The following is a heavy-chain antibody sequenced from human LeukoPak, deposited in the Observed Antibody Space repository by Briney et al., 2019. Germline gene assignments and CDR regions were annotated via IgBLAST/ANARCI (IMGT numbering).Heavy chain of an antibody. V-gene: IGHV3-7*01. J-gene: IGHJ6*03. D-gene: IGHD5-18*01. CDR1: GFTFSNYW. CDR2: IQQDGSEK. Sequence: GGSLRLSCVVPGFTFSNYWMTWVRQAPGKGLEWVANIQQDGSEKYYVDSVKGRFTIFRDNAKSSVYLQMNSLRAEDTAVYYCARFGYSHGYGWGGGYYYYYMDVWGKGTTVTVSS. CDR3: ARFGYSHGYGWGGGYYYYYMDV.